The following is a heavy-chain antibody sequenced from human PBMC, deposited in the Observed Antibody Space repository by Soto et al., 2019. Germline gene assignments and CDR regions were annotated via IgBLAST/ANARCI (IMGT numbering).Heavy chain of an antibody. D-gene: IGHD3-10*01. V-gene: IGHV4-30-4*01. CDR1: GGSISSYY. Sequence: SETLSLTCTVSGGSISSYYWSWIRQPPGKGLEWIGYIYYSGSTYYNPSLKSRVTISVDTSKNQFSLKLSSVTAADTAVYYCARDSTMVRERVPLYYYYGMDVWGQGTTVTVSS. CDR2: IYYSGST. J-gene: IGHJ6*02. CDR3: ARDSTMVRERVPLYYYYGMDV.